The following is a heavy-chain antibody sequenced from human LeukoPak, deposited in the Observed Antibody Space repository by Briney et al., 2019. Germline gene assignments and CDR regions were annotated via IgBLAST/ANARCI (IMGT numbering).Heavy chain of an antibody. V-gene: IGHV4-39*07. D-gene: IGHD1-26*01. CDR2: IYYSGST. CDR1: GGSISSSSYY. CDR3: ARDSGTYGY. J-gene: IGHJ4*02. Sequence: TSETLSLTCTVSGGSISSSSYYWGWIRQPPGKGLEWVGSIYYSGSTYYNPSLKSRVTISVDTSKNQFSLRLSSVTAADTAVYYCARDSGTYGYWGQGTLVTVSS.